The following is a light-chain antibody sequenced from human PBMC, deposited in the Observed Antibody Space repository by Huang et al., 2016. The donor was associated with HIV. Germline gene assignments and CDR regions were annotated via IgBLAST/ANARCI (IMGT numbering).Light chain of an antibody. CDR2: RAS. CDR1: QSVSSN. V-gene: IGKV3-15*01. CDR3: QQYDNWPPAYT. Sequence: EIVMTQSPATLSVSPGERATLSCRVSQSVSSNLAWYQPRPGQPPRLLIYRASTRASGIPARFSGSGSGTDFTLTISSLQSEDFAVYYCQQYDNWPPAYTFGQGTKLDIK. J-gene: IGKJ2*01.